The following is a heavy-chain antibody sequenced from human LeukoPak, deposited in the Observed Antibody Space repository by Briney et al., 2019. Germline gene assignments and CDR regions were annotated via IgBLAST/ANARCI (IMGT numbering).Heavy chain of an antibody. CDR2: IYYSGNT. CDR1: GGSISSGDYY. CDR3: ARKMVEGSGSSWYWPFDY. D-gene: IGHD6-13*01. Sequence: SQTLSLTCIVSGGSISSGDYYWSWIRQHPGKGLEWIGYIYYSGNTYYNPSLKSRVTISVDTSNNQFSLNLNSVTAADTAVYYCARKMVEGSGSSWYWPFDYWGQGTLVTVSS. V-gene: IGHV4-31*02. J-gene: IGHJ4*02.